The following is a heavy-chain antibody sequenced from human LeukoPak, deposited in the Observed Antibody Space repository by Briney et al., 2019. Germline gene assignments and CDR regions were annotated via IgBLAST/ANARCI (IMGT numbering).Heavy chain of an antibody. CDR1: GGTFSSYA. CDR3: ARDPLDFWSGYGRPAPYNWFDP. D-gene: IGHD3-3*01. CDR2: IIPIFGTA. V-gene: IGHV1-69*13. J-gene: IGHJ5*02. Sequence: ASVKVSCKASGGTFSSYAISWVRQAPGQGLEWMGGIIPIFGTANYAQKFQGRVTITADESTGTAYMELSSLRSEDTAVYYCARDPLDFWSGYGRPAPYNWFDPWGQGTLVTVSS.